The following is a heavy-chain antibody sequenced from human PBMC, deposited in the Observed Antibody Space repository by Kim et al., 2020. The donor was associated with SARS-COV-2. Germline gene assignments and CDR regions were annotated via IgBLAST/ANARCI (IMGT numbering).Heavy chain of an antibody. J-gene: IGHJ3*02. Sequence: YAQGFQGRVTMTRDTSTATVYMELSNLRSDDTAVYYCARGGAFDIWGQGTKVTVSS. D-gene: IGHD3-16*01. V-gene: IGHV1-46*01. CDR3: ARGGAFDI.